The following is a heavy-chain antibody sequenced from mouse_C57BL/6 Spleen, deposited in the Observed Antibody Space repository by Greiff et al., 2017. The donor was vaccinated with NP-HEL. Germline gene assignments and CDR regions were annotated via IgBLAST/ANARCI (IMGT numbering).Heavy chain of an antibody. CDR3: DKGDRNYWWYFDV. J-gene: IGHJ1*03. Sequence: QVQLQQSGAELVKPGASVKLSCKASGYTFTSYWMHWVKQRPGRGLEWIGRIDPNSGGTKYNEKFKSKATVTVDKPTSTAYMQLSSLTSEDSAVYVCDKGDRNYWWYFDVWGTGTTVTVSS. D-gene: IGHD2-5*01. CDR2: IDPNSGGT. V-gene: IGHV1-72*01. CDR1: GYTFTSYW.